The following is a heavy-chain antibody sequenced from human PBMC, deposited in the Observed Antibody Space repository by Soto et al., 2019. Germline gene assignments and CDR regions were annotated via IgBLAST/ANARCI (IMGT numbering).Heavy chain of an antibody. V-gene: IGHV4-39*07. CDR3: ARGDYDRAYYYYYMDV. Sequence: SETLSLTCTVSGGSISSSSYYWGWNRQPPGKGLEWIGRIYHSGSTNYNPSLKSRVTISVDTSKNQFSLKLSSVTAADTAVYYCARGDYDRAYYYYYMDVWGKGTTVTVSS. D-gene: IGHD4-17*01. CDR2: IYHSGST. J-gene: IGHJ6*03. CDR1: GGSISSSSYY.